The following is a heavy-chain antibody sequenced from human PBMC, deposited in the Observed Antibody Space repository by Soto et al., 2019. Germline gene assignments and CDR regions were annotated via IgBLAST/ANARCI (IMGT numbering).Heavy chain of an antibody. J-gene: IGHJ4*02. CDR2: VFSNDEK. D-gene: IGHD6-19*01. Sequence: VTWKESGPVLVNPTETLTLTCTVSGFSLSNARMGVSWIRQPPGKALEWLAHVFSNDEKSYSTSLKSRLTISKDSSKSQVVLTMTNMDPVDTATYYCVREYSSGGIDYWGQGTLVTVSS. CDR1: GFSLSNARMG. CDR3: VREYSSGGIDY. V-gene: IGHV2-26*01.